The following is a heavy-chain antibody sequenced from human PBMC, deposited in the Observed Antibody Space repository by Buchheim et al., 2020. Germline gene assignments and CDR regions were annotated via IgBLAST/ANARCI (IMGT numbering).Heavy chain of an antibody. CDR3: AKDLISGY. J-gene: IGHJ4*02. CDR1: GFTFSDSY. V-gene: IGHV3-11*01. CDR2: ISSSGNTI. Sequence: QVHLVESGGALVKPGGSLRLSCAASGFTFSDSYMSWIRQAPGKGPEWVSYISSSGNTIYYADPVKGRFTISRDNAKNSLYLQMNSLSAEDTAVYYCAKDLISGYWGQGTL. D-gene: IGHD3-10*01.